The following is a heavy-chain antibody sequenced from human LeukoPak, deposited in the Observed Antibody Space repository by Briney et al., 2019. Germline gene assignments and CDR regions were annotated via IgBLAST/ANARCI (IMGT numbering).Heavy chain of an antibody. Sequence: SETLSLTCTVSGGSISSSSYYWGWIRQPPGKGLEWIGSIYYSGSTYYNPSLKSRVTISVDTSKNQFSLKLSSVTAADTAVYYCATEWEPTRLNWFDPWGQGTLVTVSS. V-gene: IGHV4-39*02. D-gene: IGHD1-26*01. CDR2: IYYSGST. CDR3: ATEWEPTRLNWFDP. J-gene: IGHJ5*02. CDR1: GGSISSSSYY.